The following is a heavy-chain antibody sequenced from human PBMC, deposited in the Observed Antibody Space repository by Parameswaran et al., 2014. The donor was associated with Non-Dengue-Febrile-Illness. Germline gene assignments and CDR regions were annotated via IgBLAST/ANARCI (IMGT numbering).Heavy chain of an antibody. V-gene: IGHV4-59*01. D-gene: IGHD3-10*01. Sequence: VRQMPGKGLEWIGYIYYSGSTNYNPSLKSRVTISVDTSKNQFSLKLSSVTAADTAVYYCARGYGSGSYYYYYGMDVWGQGTTVTVSS. CDR2: IYYSGST. CDR3: ARGYGSGSYYYYYGMDV. J-gene: IGHJ6*02.